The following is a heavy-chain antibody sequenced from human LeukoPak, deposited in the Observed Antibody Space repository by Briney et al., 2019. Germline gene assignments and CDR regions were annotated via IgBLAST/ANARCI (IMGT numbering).Heavy chain of an antibody. CDR1: GFTFSSYG. V-gene: IGHV3-30*02. J-gene: IGHJ4*02. CDR3: ARAALYYYDTLNSIDY. D-gene: IGHD3-22*01. CDR2: IRYDGSNK. Sequence: GGSLRLSCAASGFTFSSYGMHWVRQAPGKGLEWVAFIRYDGSNKYYADSVKGRFTISRDNSKNTLYLQMNSLRAEDTAVYYCARAALYYYDTLNSIDYWGQGTLVTVSS.